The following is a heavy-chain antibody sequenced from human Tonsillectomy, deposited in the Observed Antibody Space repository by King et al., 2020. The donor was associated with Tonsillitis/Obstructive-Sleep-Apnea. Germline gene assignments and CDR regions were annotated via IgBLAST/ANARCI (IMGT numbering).Heavy chain of an antibody. Sequence: QLVQSGAEVKKPGASVKVSCKASGYTFTGYYIHWVRQAPGQGLEWMGWINPNSGGTDYAQKFEGRVTMTRDTSISTAYMELRRLRSDDTAVYYCARIETTSSHWASGAGHYYFDYWGQGTLVTVSS. V-gene: IGHV1-2*02. CDR3: ARIETTSSHWASGAGHYYFDY. CDR2: INPNSGGT. D-gene: IGHD4-17*01. J-gene: IGHJ4*02. CDR1: GYTFTGYY.